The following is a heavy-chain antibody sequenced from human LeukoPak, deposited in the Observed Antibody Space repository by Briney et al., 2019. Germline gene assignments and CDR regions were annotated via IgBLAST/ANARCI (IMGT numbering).Heavy chain of an antibody. Sequence: PGGSLRLSCAASGFTFSSYAMSWVRQAPGKGLEWVSAISGSGGSTYYADSVKGRFTISRDNSKNTLYLQMNSLRVEDTAVYYCANQGLSSTYGRNFDYWGQGTLVTVSS. CDR2: ISGSGGST. J-gene: IGHJ4*02. D-gene: IGHD3-10*02. CDR1: GFTFSSYA. CDR3: ANQGLSSTYGRNFDY. V-gene: IGHV3-23*01.